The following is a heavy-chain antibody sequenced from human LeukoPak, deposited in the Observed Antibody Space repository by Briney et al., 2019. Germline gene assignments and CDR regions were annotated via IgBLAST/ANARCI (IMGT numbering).Heavy chain of an antibody. Sequence: SETLSLTXTVSGGSISSYYWSWIRQSPGKGLEWIGYIYYSGSTNYNPSLKSRVTISVDTSKNQFSLKLSSVTAADTAVYYCARVLRFNYYDSSGYLHDAFDIWGQGTMVTVSS. CDR3: ARVLRFNYYDSSGYLHDAFDI. CDR2: IYYSGST. D-gene: IGHD3-22*01. J-gene: IGHJ3*02. V-gene: IGHV4-59*01. CDR1: GGSISSYY.